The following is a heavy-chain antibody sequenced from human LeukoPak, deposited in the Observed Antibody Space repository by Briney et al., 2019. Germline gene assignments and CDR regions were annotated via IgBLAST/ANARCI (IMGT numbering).Heavy chain of an antibody. V-gene: IGHV1-24*01. J-gene: IGHJ5*02. D-gene: IGHD1-7*01. CDR3: ARAHDDVNWNYVRWFDP. CDR2: FDPEDGET. Sequence: ASVKVSCKVSGYTLTELSMHWVRQAPGKGLEWMGGFDPEDGETIYAQKFQGRVTMTEDTSTSTAYMELRSLRSDDTAVYYCARAHDDVNWNYVRWFDPWGQGTLVTVSS. CDR1: GYTLTELS.